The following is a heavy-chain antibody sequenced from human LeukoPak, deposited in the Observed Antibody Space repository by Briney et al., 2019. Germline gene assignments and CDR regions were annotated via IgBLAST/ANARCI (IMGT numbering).Heavy chain of an antibody. D-gene: IGHD3-10*01. V-gene: IGHV1-24*01. J-gene: IGHJ6*03. CDR3: ARAKELLQYYYYYYYMDV. CDR1: GYILTELS. Sequence: ASVKVSCKVSGYILTELSMHWVRHSPGKGLEWMGGFDPEDGETIYAQKFQGRVTMTEDTSTDTVYMELSSLRSEDTAVYYCARAKELLQYYYYYYYMDVWGKGTTVTVSS. CDR2: FDPEDGET.